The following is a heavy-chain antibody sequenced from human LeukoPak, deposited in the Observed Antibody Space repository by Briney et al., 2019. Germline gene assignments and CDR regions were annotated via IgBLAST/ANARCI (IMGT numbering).Heavy chain of an antibody. Sequence: SVKVSCKASGGTFSSYAISWLRQAPGQGLEWMGRIIPILGIANYAQKFQGRVTITADKSTSTAYMELSSLRPEDTAAYYCARAVVPAAFDYWGQGTLVTVSS. D-gene: IGHD2-2*01. CDR1: GGTFSSYA. V-gene: IGHV1-69*04. CDR2: IIPILGIA. J-gene: IGHJ4*02. CDR3: ARAVVPAAFDY.